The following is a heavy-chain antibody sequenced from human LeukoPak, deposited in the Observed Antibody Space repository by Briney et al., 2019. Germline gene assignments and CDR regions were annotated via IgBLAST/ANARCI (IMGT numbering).Heavy chain of an antibody. D-gene: IGHD6-13*01. V-gene: IGHV1-69*04. CDR2: IIPILGIA. J-gene: IGHJ4*02. CDR1: GGTFSSYA. CDR3: ARELAAAGSYYFDY. Sequence: SVKVSCKASGGTFSSYAISWVRQAPGQALEWMGRIIPILGIANYAQKFQGRVTITADKSTSTAYMELSSLRSEDTAVYYCARELAAAGSYYFDYWGQGTLVTVSS.